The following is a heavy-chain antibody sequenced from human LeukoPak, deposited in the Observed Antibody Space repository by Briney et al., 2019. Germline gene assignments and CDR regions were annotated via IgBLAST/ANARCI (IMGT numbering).Heavy chain of an antibody. CDR1: GFTFSSYS. CDR2: ISRSSSFI. D-gene: IGHD3-22*01. CDR3: ARALYDSSGYYSHFDY. V-gene: IGHV3-21*01. J-gene: IGHJ4*02. Sequence: GGSLRLSCAASGFTFSSYSMNWVRQAPGKGLEWVSSISRSSSFIYYADSVKGRFTISRDNAKNSLNLQMNSLRAEDTAVYYCARALYDSSGYYSHFDYWGQGTLVTVSS.